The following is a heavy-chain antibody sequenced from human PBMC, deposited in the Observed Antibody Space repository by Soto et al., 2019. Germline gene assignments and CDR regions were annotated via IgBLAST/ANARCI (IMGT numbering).Heavy chain of an antibody. CDR1: GFTFSNYA. D-gene: IGHD4-17*01. CDR2: ISGGGET. V-gene: IGHV3-23*01. CDR3: AKDRHGESNWFDP. Sequence: EVQLLQSGGGLVQPGGSLRLSCAASGFTFSNYAMSWVRQAPGKGLEWVSAISGGGETTYADSVKGRFTISRDNSKNTLHLRMTSLRAEDTAVYYCAKDRHGESNWFDPWGQGTLVTVSS. J-gene: IGHJ5*02.